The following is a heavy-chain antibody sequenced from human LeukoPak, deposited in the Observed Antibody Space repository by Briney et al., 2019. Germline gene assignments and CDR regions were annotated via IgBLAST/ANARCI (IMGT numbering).Heavy chain of an antibody. D-gene: IGHD2-15*01. CDR3: VHGGGSLNY. CDR2: TYYRSKWYN. CDR1: GDSVSSNSAG. Sequence: SQTLSLTCAISGDSVSSNSAGWSWIRQSPSRGLEWLGRTYYRSKWYNDYAVSVKSRITINPDTSKNQFSLQLNSVTPEDTAVYYCVHGGGSLNYWGQGTLVTVSS. V-gene: IGHV6-1*01. J-gene: IGHJ4*02.